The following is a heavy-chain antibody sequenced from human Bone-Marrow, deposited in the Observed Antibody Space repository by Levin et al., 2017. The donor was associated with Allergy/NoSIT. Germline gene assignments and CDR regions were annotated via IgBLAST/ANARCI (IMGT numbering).Heavy chain of an antibody. J-gene: IGHJ4*02. Sequence: SETLSLTCAVYGGSFSGYYWSWIRQPPGKGLEWIGEINHSGSTNYNPSLKSRVTISVDTSKNQFSLKLSSVTAADTAVYYCARDYYGSGTHIDYWGQGTLVTVSS. CDR1: GGSFSGYY. CDR3: ARDYYGSGTHIDY. V-gene: IGHV4-34*01. D-gene: IGHD3-10*01. CDR2: INHSGST.